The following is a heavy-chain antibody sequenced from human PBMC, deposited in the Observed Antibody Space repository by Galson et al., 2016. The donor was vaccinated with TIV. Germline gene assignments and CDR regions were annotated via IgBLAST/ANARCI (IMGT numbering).Heavy chain of an antibody. D-gene: IGHD3-22*01. CDR3: ARGGSDYYDRGGYYSDAFDV. Sequence: SLRLSCAASGFTFSGYAMHWVRQTPGKGLEWVSSISVTGAYIFYADSVKGRFIVSRDGAKHSLFLQMSSLRVDDTAVYYCARGGSDYYDRGGYYSDAFDVWGHGTTVTVSS. V-gene: IGHV3-21*06. CDR1: GFTFSGYA. J-gene: IGHJ3*01. CDR2: ISVTGAYI.